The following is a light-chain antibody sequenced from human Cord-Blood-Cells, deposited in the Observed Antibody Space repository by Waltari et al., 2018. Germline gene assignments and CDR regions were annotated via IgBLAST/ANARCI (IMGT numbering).Light chain of an antibody. CDR1: QSVLYSSNNKNY. V-gene: IGKV4-1*01. CDR3: QKYDSTPLYT. J-gene: IGKJ2*01. Sequence: DIVMTQSPDSLAVSLGERATINCKSSQSVLYSSNNKNYLAWYQQKPGKPPKLLIYWASTRKSRVPSGFSASGFGKDFTLTISSLKAEVLAVYYGQKYDSTPLYTFGQGTKLEIK. CDR2: WAS.